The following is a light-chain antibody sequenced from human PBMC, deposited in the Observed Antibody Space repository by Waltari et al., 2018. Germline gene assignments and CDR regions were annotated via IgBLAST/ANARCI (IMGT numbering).Light chain of an antibody. Sequence: TVVTQAPSFSVPPGGTVTPTCGLMPGSVSTCYHPSWYQQTPGQHPRTLSFGTNIRPSGVPGRFSGSMLGNKAALTITGAQADDESDYYCLLYMGSGISIFGGGTRLTVL. CDR3: LLYMGSGISI. J-gene: IGLJ2*01. V-gene: IGLV8-61*01. CDR2: GTN. CDR1: PGSVSTCYH.